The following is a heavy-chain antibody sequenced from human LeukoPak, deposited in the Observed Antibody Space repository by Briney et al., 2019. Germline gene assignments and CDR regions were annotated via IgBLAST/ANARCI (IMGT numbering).Heavy chain of an antibody. Sequence: GGSLRLSCVASRFTFSTYGMHWVRQAPGKGLEWVAVISYDGSQKNYADSVEGRFTISRDNSKNTLYLQMNSLRAEDTAVFYCAKNMHYSDSSGYYLPVFWGQGTLVTVSS. CDR2: ISYDGSQK. D-gene: IGHD3-22*01. CDR3: AKNMHYSDSSGYYLPVF. J-gene: IGHJ4*02. V-gene: IGHV3-30*18. CDR1: RFTFSTYG.